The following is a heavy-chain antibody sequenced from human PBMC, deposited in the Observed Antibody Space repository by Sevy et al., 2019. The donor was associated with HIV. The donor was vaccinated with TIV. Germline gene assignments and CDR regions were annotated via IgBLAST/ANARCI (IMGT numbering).Heavy chain of an antibody. CDR3: ARDHNYGDYGYFYGMDV. J-gene: IGHJ6*02. Sequence: GGSLRLSCAASGFTVSNNYMTWVRQAPGKGLEWVSIIYSGGSIYYGDSVKGRCIISRDNSKNTLYLQMNSLRAEDTAVYYCARDHNYGDYGYFYGMDVWGQGTTVTVSS. CDR1: GFTVSNNY. CDR2: IYSGGSI. D-gene: IGHD4-17*01. V-gene: IGHV3-53*01.